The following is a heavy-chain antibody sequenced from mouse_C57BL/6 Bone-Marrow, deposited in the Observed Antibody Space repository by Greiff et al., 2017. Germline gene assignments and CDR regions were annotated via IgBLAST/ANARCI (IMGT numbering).Heavy chain of an antibody. D-gene: IGHD1-1*01. CDR3: TTSYYYGSSYWYFDV. CDR1: GYTFTDYE. V-gene: IGHV1-15*01. J-gene: IGHJ1*03. Sequence: VQRVESGAELVRPGASVTLSCKASGYTFTDYEMHWVKQTPVHGLEWIGAIDPETGGTAYNQKFKGKAILTADKSSSTAYMELRSLTSEDSAVYYCTTSYYYGSSYWYFDVWGTGTTVTVSS. CDR2: IDPETGGT.